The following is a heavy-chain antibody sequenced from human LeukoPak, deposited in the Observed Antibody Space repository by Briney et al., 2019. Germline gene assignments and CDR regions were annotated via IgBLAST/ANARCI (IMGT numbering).Heavy chain of an antibody. CDR2: INPNSGGT. CDR1: GYTFTGYY. D-gene: IGHD5-18*01. Sequence: ASVKVSCKASGYTFTGYYMHWGRQAPGQGLEWVGWINPNSGGTNYAQKFQGRVTMTRDTSISTAYMELSRLRSDDTAVYYCARDGGYSYPRGFDYWGQGTLVTVSS. J-gene: IGHJ4*02. V-gene: IGHV1-2*02. CDR3: ARDGGYSYPRGFDY.